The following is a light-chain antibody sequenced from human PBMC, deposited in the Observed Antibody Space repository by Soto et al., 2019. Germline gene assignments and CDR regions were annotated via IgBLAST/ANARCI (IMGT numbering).Light chain of an antibody. CDR1: NSNIGAGYD. J-gene: IGLJ1*01. Sequence: QSVLTQPPSVSGAPGQRVTISCTGSNSNIGAGYDVHWYQQLPGTAPKLLIYGTSNRPSGVPDRFSGSKSGTSASLTTTGLQAEDEADYYCQSYGDSLSGYVFGTGTKVTVL. CDR3: QSYGDSLSGYV. V-gene: IGLV1-40*01. CDR2: GTS.